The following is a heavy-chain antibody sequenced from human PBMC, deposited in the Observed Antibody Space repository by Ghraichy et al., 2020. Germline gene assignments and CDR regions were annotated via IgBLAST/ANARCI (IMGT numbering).Heavy chain of an antibody. CDR1: GFTFSSYA. Sequence: LSLTCAASGFTFSSYAMSWVRQVPGKGLEWVSAISGSGGSTYYADSVKGRFTISRDNSKNTLYLQMNSLRAEDTAVYYCAKASDDILTGYYLTFDYWGQGTLVTVSS. D-gene: IGHD3-9*01. V-gene: IGHV3-23*01. CDR2: ISGSGGST. CDR3: AKASDDILTGYYLTFDY. J-gene: IGHJ4*02.